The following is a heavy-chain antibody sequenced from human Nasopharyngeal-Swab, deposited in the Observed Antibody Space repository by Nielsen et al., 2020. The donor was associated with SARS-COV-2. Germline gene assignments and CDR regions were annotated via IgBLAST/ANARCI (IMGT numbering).Heavy chain of an antibody. V-gene: IGHV3-15*01. CDR3: ATAPRTGIFGVVSLSDY. J-gene: IGHJ4*02. CDR1: GFIFSNAW. D-gene: IGHD3-3*01. Sequence: GESLKISCAASGFIFSNAWMSWVRQAPGKGLEWVGRIKTTIEGGTTDYVAPVKGRFTISRDDSKNTLYLQMNSLKIEDTAVYYCATAPRTGIFGVVSLSDYWGQGTLVTVSS. CDR2: IKTTIEGGTT.